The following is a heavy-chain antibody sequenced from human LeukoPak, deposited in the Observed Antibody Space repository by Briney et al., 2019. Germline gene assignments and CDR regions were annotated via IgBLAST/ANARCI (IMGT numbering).Heavy chain of an antibody. V-gene: IGHV3-30*02. J-gene: IGHJ3*02. D-gene: IGHD2-21*01. CDR3: AKDSLVGIVRRRGAFDI. CDR2: IRYDGSNK. Sequence: GGSLRLSCAASGFTFSTYAMSWVRQAPGKGLEWVAFIRYDGSNKYYADSVKGRFTISRDNSKNTLYLQMNSLRAEDTAVYYCAKDSLVGIVRRRGAFDIWGQGTMVTVSS. CDR1: GFTFSTYA.